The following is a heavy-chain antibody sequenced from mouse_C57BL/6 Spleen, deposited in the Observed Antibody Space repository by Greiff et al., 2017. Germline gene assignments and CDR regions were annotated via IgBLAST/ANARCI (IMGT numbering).Heavy chain of an antibody. D-gene: IGHD2-4*01. V-gene: IGHV1-59*01. Sequence: QVQLQQPGAELVRPGTSVKLSCKASGYTFTSYWMHWVKQRPGQGLEWIGVIDPSDSYTNYNQKFKGKATLTVDTSSSTAYMQLSSLTSEDSAVYYCARCDYDTWFAYWGQGTLVTVSA. CDR1: GYTFTSYW. CDR2: IDPSDSYT. CDR3: ARCDYDTWFAY. J-gene: IGHJ3*01.